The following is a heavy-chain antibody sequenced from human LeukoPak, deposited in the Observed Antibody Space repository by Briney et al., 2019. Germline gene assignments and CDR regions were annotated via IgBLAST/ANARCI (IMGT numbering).Heavy chain of an antibody. Sequence: SETLSLTCTVSDCPISSYTYFWSWIRQHPGKGLEWIGYIYSSGSTYNPSLKSRVTMSVDTSQNQFSLELSSVSAADRAIYYCARLGEVGVQNFDYWGQGTLVSVSS. CDR3: ARLGEVGVQNFDY. V-gene: IGHV4-31*03. D-gene: IGHD2-8*01. J-gene: IGHJ4*02. CDR2: IYSSGST. CDR1: DCPISSYTYF.